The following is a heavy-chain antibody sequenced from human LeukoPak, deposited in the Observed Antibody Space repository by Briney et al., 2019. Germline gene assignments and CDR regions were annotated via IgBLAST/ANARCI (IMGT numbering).Heavy chain of an antibody. CDR2: IFPSGGEI. CDR1: EFTFSTFA. J-gene: IGHJ5*02. Sequence: GGSLRLSCAASEFTFSTFAMLWVRQPRGKGLEWVSSIFPSGGEIHYADSVRGRFTISRDNSKSTLSLQMNSLRAEDTAIYYCVTYRQVMLPFEAWGQGTLVTVSS. V-gene: IGHV3-23*01. D-gene: IGHD5-18*01. CDR3: VTYRQVMLPFEA.